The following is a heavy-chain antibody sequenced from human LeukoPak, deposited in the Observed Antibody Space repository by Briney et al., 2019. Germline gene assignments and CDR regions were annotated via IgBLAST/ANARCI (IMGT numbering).Heavy chain of an antibody. J-gene: IGHJ6*04. D-gene: IGHD3-10*02. CDR3: AELGLTMIGGV. CDR1: GFTFSSYE. Sequence: GGSLRLPCAASGFTFSSYEMNWVRQAPGKGLEWVSYISSSGSTIYYADSVKGRFTISRDNAKNSLYLQMNSLRAEDTAVYYCAELGLTMIGGVWGKGTTVTISS. V-gene: IGHV3-48*03. CDR2: ISSSGSTI.